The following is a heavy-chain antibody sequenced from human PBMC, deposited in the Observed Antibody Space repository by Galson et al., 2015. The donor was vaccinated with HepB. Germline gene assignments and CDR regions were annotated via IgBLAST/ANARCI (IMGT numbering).Heavy chain of an antibody. CDR3: ARDPARGVFNPRVDV. V-gene: IGHV3-33*08. CDR2: IWYDGSNK. D-gene: IGHD3-10*01. J-gene: IGHJ6*02. Sequence: SLRLSCAASGFTFSSYGMHWVRQAPGKGLEWVAVIWYDGSNKYYADSVKGRFTISRGNSKNTLCLQMNSLRAEDTAVYYCARDPARGVFNPRVDVWGQGTTVTVSS. CDR1: GFTFSSYG.